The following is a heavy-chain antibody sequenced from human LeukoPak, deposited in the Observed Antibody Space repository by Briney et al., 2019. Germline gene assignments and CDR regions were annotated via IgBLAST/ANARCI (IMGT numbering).Heavy chain of an antibody. Sequence: SETLSLTCTVSGGSISSGGYYWSWIRQHPGKGLEWIGYFYHSGSTNYNPSLQSRVTISVDTSKNQFSLNLNSVSAADTAVYYCARGGAARLHFQNWGQGTLVTVSS. V-gene: IGHV4-61*08. J-gene: IGHJ1*01. D-gene: IGHD6-6*01. CDR2: FYHSGST. CDR3: ARGGAARLHFQN. CDR1: GGSISSGGYY.